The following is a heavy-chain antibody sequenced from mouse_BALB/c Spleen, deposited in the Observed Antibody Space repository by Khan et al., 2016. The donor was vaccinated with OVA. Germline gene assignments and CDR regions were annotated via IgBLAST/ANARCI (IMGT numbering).Heavy chain of an antibody. CDR3: ARNYDYDEGLAY. CDR1: GFSLTTYG. D-gene: IGHD2-4*01. J-gene: IGHJ3*01. Sequence: VELVESGPGLVQPSQSLSITCTVSGFSLTTYGVHWVRQSPGKGLEWLGVIWSGGSTDYNAAFISRLSISKDSSKSPVFYKMNSLQVNDTAIYYVARNYDYDEGLAYWGQGTLVTVSA. CDR2: IWSGGST. V-gene: IGHV2-2*02.